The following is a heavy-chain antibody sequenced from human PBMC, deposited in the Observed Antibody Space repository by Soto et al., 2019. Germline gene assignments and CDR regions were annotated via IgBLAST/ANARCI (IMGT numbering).Heavy chain of an antibody. CDR1: GGSISSYY. V-gene: IGHV4-59*01. CDR2: IYYSGST. J-gene: IGHJ6*02. CDR3: ARAGSSGWYGVYYYGMDV. Sequence: SETLSLPCTVSGGSISSYYWSWIRQPPGKGLEWIGYIYYSGSTNYNPSLKSRVTISVDTSKNQFSLKLSSVTAADTAVYYCARAGSSGWYGVYYYGMDVWGQGTTVTVSS. D-gene: IGHD6-19*01.